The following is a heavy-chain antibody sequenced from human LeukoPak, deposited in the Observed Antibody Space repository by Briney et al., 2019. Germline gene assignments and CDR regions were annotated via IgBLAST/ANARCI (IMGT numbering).Heavy chain of an antibody. CDR3: ARGAPTVTPTPFDY. CDR1: GFTFSSYW. Sequence: PGGSLRLSCAASGFTFSSYWMGWVRQAPGKGLEWVSYISSSGSTTFYADSVKGRLTISRDNAENSLYLQMSSLRAEDTAVYYCARGAPTVTPTPFDYWGQGTLVTVSS. V-gene: IGHV3-48*04. D-gene: IGHD4-17*01. CDR2: ISSSGSTT. J-gene: IGHJ4*02.